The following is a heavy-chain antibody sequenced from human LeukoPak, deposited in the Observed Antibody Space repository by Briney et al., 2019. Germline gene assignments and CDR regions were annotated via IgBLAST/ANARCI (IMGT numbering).Heavy chain of an antibody. CDR3: ARDPDSSASDL. J-gene: IGHJ5*02. CDR2: IKQGGSVK. Sequence: GGSLRLSCAASGFSFSAYWMSWVRQTPEKGLEFVANIKQGGSVKNYVDSLKGRSTISRDNARESLYLEINSLSADDTAVYYCARDPDSSASDLWGQGALVTVSS. CDR1: GFSFSAYW. V-gene: IGHV3-7*01.